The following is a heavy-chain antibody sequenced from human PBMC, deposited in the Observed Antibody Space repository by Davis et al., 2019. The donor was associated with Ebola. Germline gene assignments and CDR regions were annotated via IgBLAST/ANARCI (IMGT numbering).Heavy chain of an antibody. D-gene: IGHD1-7*01. CDR2: MNPKSGNT. V-gene: IGHV1-8*01. Sequence: AASVKVSCKASEYTFTSYDINWVRQATGQGLEWVGWMNPKSGNTGYAEKFQGRVTMTRNTSISTAYMELSSLRSEDTAVYYCARASEELREDYWGQGTLVTVSS. CDR3: ARASEELREDY. J-gene: IGHJ4*02. CDR1: EYTFTSYD.